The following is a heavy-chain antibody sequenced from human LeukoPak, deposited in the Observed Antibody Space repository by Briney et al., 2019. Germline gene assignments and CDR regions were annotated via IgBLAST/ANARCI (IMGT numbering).Heavy chain of an antibody. J-gene: IGHJ4*02. CDR3: ERDEALGYCSGGRCYSLPFIDY. Sequence: PGGSLRLSCAASGFTFSSYWMHWVRQAPGKGLVWVSRITSDGSSTSYADSVKGRFTISRDNAKNTLYLQMNSLRAEDTAVYYCERDEALGYCSGGRCYSLPFIDYWGQGTLVTVSS. D-gene: IGHD2-15*01. CDR1: GFTFSSYW. V-gene: IGHV3-74*01. CDR2: ITSDGSST.